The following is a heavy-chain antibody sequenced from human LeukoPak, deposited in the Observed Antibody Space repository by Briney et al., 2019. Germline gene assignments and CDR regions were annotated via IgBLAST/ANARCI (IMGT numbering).Heavy chain of an antibody. J-gene: IGHJ3*02. CDR2: INTAASST. V-gene: IGHV3-74*01. D-gene: IGHD2-2*01. CDR3: ARDSLYCSSTSCEAFDI. Sequence: GGSLRLSCAASGFTFSSYWMYWVRQAPGKGLVWVSRINTAASSTSYADAVKGRFTISRDNAKDTLYLQMNSLRAEDTAVYYCARDSLYCSSTSCEAFDIWGQGTMVTVSS. CDR1: GFTFSSYW.